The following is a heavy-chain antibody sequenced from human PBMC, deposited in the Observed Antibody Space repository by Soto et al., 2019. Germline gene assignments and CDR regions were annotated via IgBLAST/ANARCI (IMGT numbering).Heavy chain of an antibody. D-gene: IGHD1-26*01. CDR1: GGTFSSYA. Sequence: SVKVSCKASGGTFSSYAISWVRQAPGQGLEWMGGIIPIFGTANYAQKFQGRVTITADESTSTAYMELSSLRSEDTAVYYCARQLVGATTWNYYYYYGMDVWGQGTTVTVYS. J-gene: IGHJ6*02. CDR3: ARQLVGATTWNYYYYYGMDV. CDR2: IIPIFGTA. V-gene: IGHV1-69*13.